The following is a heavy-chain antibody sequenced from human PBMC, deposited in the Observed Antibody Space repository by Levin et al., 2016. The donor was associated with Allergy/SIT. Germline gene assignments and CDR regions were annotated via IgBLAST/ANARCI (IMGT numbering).Heavy chain of an antibody. CDR2: IIPIFGTA. CDR3: ARLRVRDGYNYWFDP. J-gene: IGHJ5*02. V-gene: IGHV1-69*01. Sequence: WVRQAPGQGLEWMGGIIPIFGTANYAQKFQGRVTITADESTSTAYMELSSLRSEDTAVYYCARLRVRDGYNYWFDPWGQGTLVTVSS. D-gene: IGHD5-24*01.